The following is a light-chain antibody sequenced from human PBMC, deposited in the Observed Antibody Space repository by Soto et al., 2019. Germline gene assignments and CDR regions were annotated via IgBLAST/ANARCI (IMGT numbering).Light chain of an antibody. CDR2: DVN. CDR1: SRDVGGYNF. Sequence: QSVLTQPRSVSGSPGQSVTITCTGTSRDVGGYNFVSWYQQHPDKAPKLMIYDVNKRPSGVPDRFSGSKSGVTASLTISGLQAEDEADYYCCSYAGNPYVFGTGTKLTVL. V-gene: IGLV2-11*01. J-gene: IGLJ1*01. CDR3: CSYAGNPYV.